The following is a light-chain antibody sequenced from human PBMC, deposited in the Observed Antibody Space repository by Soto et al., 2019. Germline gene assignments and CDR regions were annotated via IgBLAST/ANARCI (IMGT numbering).Light chain of an antibody. Sequence: QSVLTQPASVSGSPGQSITISCTGTTSDVGGYKYVSWYQQHPGKAPKLLIYEVSNRPSGVSNRFSGSKSGNTASLTISGLQAEDEADYYCCSYAGSYSVVFGGGTQLTVL. CDR2: EVS. J-gene: IGLJ2*01. CDR1: TSDVGGYKY. CDR3: CSYAGSYSVV. V-gene: IGLV2-14*01.